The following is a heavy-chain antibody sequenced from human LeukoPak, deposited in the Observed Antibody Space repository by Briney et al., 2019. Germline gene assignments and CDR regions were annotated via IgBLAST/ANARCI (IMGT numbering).Heavy chain of an antibody. D-gene: IGHD3-10*01. CDR1: GFTVSSNY. J-gene: IGHJ4*02. CDR3: ARDGYYGSGSY. Sequence: GVSLRLSCAASGFTVSSNYMSWVRQAPVKGLEWVSVIYSGGSTYYADSVKGRFTISRDNSRNTLYLHMNSLRVEDTAMYHCARDGYYGSGSYWGQGTLVTVSS. V-gene: IGHV3-53*01. CDR2: IYSGGST.